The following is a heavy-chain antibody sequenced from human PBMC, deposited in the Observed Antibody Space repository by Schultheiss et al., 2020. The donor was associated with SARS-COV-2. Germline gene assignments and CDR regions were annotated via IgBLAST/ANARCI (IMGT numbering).Heavy chain of an antibody. CDR1: GGTFSSYA. D-gene: IGHD4-23*01. CDR2: ISAYNGNT. J-gene: IGHJ3*02. CDR3: ARDRYGGNIAFDI. Sequence: ASVKVSCKASGGTFSSYAISWVRQAPGQGLEWMGWISAYNGNTNYAQKLQGRVTMTTDTSTSTAYMELRSLRSDDTAVYYCARDRYGGNIAFDIWGQGTMVNVSS. V-gene: IGHV1-18*01.